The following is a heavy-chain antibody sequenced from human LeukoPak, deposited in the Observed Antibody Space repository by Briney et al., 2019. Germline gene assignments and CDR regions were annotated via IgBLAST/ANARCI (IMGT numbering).Heavy chain of an antibody. CDR2: IYYSGST. V-gene: IGHV4-30-4*01. CDR1: GGSISSGDYY. Sequence: SQTLSLTCTVSGGSISSGDYYWSWIRQPPGKGLEWIGYIYYSGSTYYNPSLKSRVTISVDTSENQFSLKLSSVTAADTAVYYCARGQQLANFDYWGQGTLVTVSS. D-gene: IGHD6-13*01. CDR3: ARGQQLANFDY. J-gene: IGHJ4*02.